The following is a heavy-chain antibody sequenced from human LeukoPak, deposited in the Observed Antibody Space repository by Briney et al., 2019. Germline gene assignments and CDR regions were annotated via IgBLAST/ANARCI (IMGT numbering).Heavy chain of an antibody. V-gene: IGHV4-34*01. D-gene: IGHD3-10*01. CDR2: INHSGST. J-gene: IGHJ5*02. Sequence: SETLSLTCAVYGGSFSGYYWSWIRQPPGKGLEWIGEINHSGSTNYNPSLKSRVTISVDTSKNQFSLKLSSVTAADTAVYYCARRKVRGVIINRGNWFDPWGQGTLVTVSS. CDR1: GGSFSGYY. CDR3: ARRKVRGVIINRGNWFDP.